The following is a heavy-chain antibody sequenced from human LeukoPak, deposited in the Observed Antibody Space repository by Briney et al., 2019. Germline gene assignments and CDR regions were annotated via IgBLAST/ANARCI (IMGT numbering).Heavy chain of an antibody. CDR2: ISYDGSNK. J-gene: IGHJ4*02. Sequence: GGSLRLSCAASGFTFSSYGMHWVRQAPGKRLEWVAVISYDGSNKYYADSVKGRFTISRDNAENMLYLQMNTLGAEDTAVYYCARDIVSGSGSLDYWGQGTLVTVSS. CDR3: ARDIVSGSGSLDY. D-gene: IGHD3-10*01. CDR1: GFTFSSYG. V-gene: IGHV3-30*03.